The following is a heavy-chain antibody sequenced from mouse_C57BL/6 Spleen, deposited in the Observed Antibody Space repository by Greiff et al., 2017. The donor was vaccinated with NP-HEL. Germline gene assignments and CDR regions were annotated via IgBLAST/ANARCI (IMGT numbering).Heavy chain of an antibody. J-gene: IGHJ4*01. V-gene: IGHV1-18*01. Sequence: EVQLKQSGPELVKPGASVKIPCKASGYTFTDYNMDWVKQSHGKSLEWIGEINPNNGGTIYNQKFKGKATLTVDKSSSTAYMELHSLTSEETAVYYCVRISAYYYSFAYWGQGTPVTVSS. CDR1: GYTFTDYN. CDR2: INPNNGGT. CDR3: VRISAYYYSFAY.